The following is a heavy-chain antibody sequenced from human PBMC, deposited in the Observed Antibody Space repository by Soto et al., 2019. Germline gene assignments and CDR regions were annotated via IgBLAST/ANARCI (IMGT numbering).Heavy chain of an antibody. CDR2: MNPNSGNT. CDR1: GYTFTSYD. D-gene: IGHD3-22*01. J-gene: IGHJ4*02. Sequence: ASVKVSCKASGYTFTSYDIHWVRQATGQGLEWMGWMNPNSGNTGYSQNFQGRLTMTTDTSKSTAYMELSSLRSQDTAVYFCARGYYDSSGFYPFDSWGQGTPVTVSS. CDR3: ARGYYDSSGFYPFDS. V-gene: IGHV1-8*01.